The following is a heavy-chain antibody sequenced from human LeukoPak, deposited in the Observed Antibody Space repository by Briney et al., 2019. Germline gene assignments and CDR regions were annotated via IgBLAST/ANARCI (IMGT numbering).Heavy chain of an antibody. J-gene: IGHJ4*02. CDR1: GFTFRRYS. V-gene: IGHV3-64*01. D-gene: IGHD4-23*01. CDR2: ITSNGCTT. Sequence: GWSLRVSCAACGFTFRRYSMVWVRQAPGTGLEDVSGITSNGCTTYYGNSVKGRFTISRDNSKDTLYLQMGSLGTEDMAVDYCARGIRWASDYWGQGTPVTVAS. CDR3: ARGIRWASDY.